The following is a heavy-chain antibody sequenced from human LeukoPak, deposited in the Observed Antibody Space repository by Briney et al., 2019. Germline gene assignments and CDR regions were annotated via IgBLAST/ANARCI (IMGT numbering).Heavy chain of an antibody. V-gene: IGHV3-15*01. J-gene: IGHJ4*02. CDR2: IKSKGSGGTT. CDR3: AKVRDPTTWSLNY. D-gene: IGHD3-9*01. Sequence: GGSLRLSCAASGFTFNLAWMTWVRQAPGKGLEWVGRIKSKGSGGTTDYAAPVKGRFTISRDDSENMLYLQMDSLKIEDTGIYYCAKVRDPTTWSLNYWGQGTLVAVSS. CDR1: GFTFNLAW.